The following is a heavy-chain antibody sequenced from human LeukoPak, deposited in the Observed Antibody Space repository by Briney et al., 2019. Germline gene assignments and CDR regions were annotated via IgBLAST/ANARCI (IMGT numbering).Heavy chain of an antibody. CDR1: GYTFTSYD. V-gene: IGHV1-8*01. Sequence: GASVKVSCKASGYTFTSYDINWVRQAPGQGLEWMGWMNPNSGNTGYAQKFQGRVTMTRNTSISTAYMELSSLRSEDTAVYYCARGQGSSWYVETFDYWGQGTLVTVSS. CDR2: MNPNSGNT. J-gene: IGHJ4*02. CDR3: ARGQGSSWYVETFDY. D-gene: IGHD6-13*01.